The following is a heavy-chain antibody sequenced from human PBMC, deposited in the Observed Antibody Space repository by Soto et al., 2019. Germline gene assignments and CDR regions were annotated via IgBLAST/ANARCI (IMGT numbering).Heavy chain of an antibody. CDR2: VYYNGSA. CDR3: ARSFFP. Sequence: PSETLSLTCTLSGGSISSSIYYWGWIRQPPGKGLEWIGAVYYNGSANYNPSLKSRVTISVDTSKNHLSLTLRSATAADTAVYYCARSFFPWGRGTLVTVSS. J-gene: IGHJ5*02. V-gene: IGHV4-39*07. CDR1: GGSISSSIYY.